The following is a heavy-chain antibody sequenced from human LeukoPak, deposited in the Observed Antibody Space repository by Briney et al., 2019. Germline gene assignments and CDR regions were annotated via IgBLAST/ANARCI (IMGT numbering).Heavy chain of an antibody. Sequence: PSETLSLTCTVSGGSINSYYWSWIRQPPGKGLEWIGYIYYSRSTNYNPSLKSRVTISVDTSKNQFSLKLSSVTAADTAVYYCARADVNNWFDPWGQGTLVTVSS. CDR3: ARADVNNWFDP. V-gene: IGHV4-59*01. CDR2: IYYSRST. J-gene: IGHJ5*02. CDR1: GGSINSYY.